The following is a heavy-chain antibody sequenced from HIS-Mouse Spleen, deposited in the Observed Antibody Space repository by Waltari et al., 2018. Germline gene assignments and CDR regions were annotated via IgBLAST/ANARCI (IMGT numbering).Heavy chain of an antibody. J-gene: IGHJ2*01. CDR1: GGSIGSSSYY. CDR3: AREIPYSSSWYDWYFDL. CDR2: IYSSGST. D-gene: IGHD6-13*01. Sequence: QLQLQESGPGLVKPSETLSLPCTVPGGSIGSSSYYWGWIGQPPGKGLAWMGSIYSSGSTYYNPSLKSRVTISVDTSKNQFSLKLSSVTAADTAVYYCAREIPYSSSWYDWYFDLWGRGTLVTVSS. V-gene: IGHV4-39*07.